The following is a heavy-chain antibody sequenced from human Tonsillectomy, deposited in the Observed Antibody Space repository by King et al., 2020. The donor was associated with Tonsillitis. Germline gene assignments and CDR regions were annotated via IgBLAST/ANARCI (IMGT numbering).Heavy chain of an antibody. D-gene: IGHD4-17*01. CDR1: RYTFTHRY. CDR2: ITPFNGNT. J-gene: IGHJ5*02. Sequence: HMQLVQSGAEVRKTGSSVKVSCKASRYTFTHRYLHWVRQAPGQALEWMGWITPFNGNTNYAQKFQDRVTITRDRSMSTAYMELFSLRSEDTAMYYCASHDYGENNWFDPWGQGTLVTVSS. CDR3: ASHDYGENNWFDP. V-gene: IGHV1-45*02.